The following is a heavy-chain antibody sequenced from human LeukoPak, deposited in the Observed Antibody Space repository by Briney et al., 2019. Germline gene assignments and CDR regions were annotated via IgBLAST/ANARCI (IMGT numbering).Heavy chain of an antibody. CDR3: AKNGPPGYYYYYMDV. V-gene: IGHV1-69*06. D-gene: IGHD1-14*01. J-gene: IGHJ6*03. CDR1: GGTFSSYA. CDR2: IIPIFGTA. Sequence: ASVKVSCKASGGTFSSYAISWVRQAPGQGLEWMGGIIPIFGTANYAQKFQGRVTITADKSTSTAYMELSSLRSEDTAVYYCAKNGPPGYYYYYMDVWGKGTTVTVSS.